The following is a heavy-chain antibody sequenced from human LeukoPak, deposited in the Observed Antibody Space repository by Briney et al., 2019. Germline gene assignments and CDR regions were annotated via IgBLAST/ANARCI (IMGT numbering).Heavy chain of an antibody. Sequence: ASVKVSCKTSGYTFTSYEINWVRQAPGQGLEWMGWISGINGNTNLAQKMQGRVTLTTDSSTRTGYMELRSLRSDDTAVYHCARGTVGGKDYFYTDVWGKGTTVTVSS. V-gene: IGHV1-18*01. CDR2: ISGINGNT. CDR1: GYTFTSYE. D-gene: IGHD4-11*01. J-gene: IGHJ6*03. CDR3: ARGTVGGKDYFYTDV.